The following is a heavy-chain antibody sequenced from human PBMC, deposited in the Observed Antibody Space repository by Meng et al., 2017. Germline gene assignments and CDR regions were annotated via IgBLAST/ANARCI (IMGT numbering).Heavy chain of an antibody. V-gene: IGHV4-34*01. CDR3: ARGGGYSYGFGSIDY. CDR2: INHSGST. J-gene: IGHJ4*02. D-gene: IGHD5-18*01. Sequence: HVQLPQWCAGLLKPSEPLSLTCAVYGGFFSGYYWSWIRQPPGKGLEWIGEINHSGSTNYNPSLKSRVTISVDTSKNQFSLKLSSVTAADTAVYYCARGGGYSYGFGSIDYWGQGTLVTVSS. CDR1: GGFFSGYY.